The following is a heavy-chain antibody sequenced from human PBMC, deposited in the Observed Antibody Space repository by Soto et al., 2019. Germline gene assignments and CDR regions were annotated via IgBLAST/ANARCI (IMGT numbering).Heavy chain of an antibody. J-gene: IGHJ4*02. V-gene: IGHV4-30-2*01. Sequence: LSLTCAVSGGSISSGGYSWSWIRQPPGKGLEWIGYIYHSGSTYYNPSLKSRVTISVDRSKNQFSLKLSSVTAADTAVYYCASYYWGLDYWGQGTLVTVSS. D-gene: IGHD3-10*01. CDR3: ASYYWGLDY. CDR2: IYHSGST. CDR1: GGSISSGGYS.